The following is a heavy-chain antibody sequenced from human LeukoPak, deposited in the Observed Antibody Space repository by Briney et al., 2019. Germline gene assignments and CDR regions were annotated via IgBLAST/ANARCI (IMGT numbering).Heavy chain of an antibody. CDR1: GYSFASYW. D-gene: IGHD2-2*01. CDR3: ARTYQLLSKWFDP. Sequence: GESLKISCKGSGYSFASYWIGWVRQMPGKGLEWMGIIYPGDSDTRYSPSFQGQVTISADKSISTAYLQWSSLKASDTAMYYCARTYQLLSKWFDPWGQGTLVTVSS. CDR2: IYPGDSDT. V-gene: IGHV5-51*01. J-gene: IGHJ5*02.